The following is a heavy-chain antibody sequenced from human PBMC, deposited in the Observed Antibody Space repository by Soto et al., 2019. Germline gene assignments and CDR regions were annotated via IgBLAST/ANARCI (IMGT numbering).Heavy chain of an antibody. CDR2: IYSGGST. D-gene: IGHD6-19*01. CDR1: GLTVSSDY. CDR3: ASQTVAGSNALDY. Sequence: EVPLVESGGGLVQPGGSLRLSCAASGLTVSSDYMNWVRQAPGRGLEWVSVIYSGGSTYYADSVKGRFTISRHNSKNTLYLQMNSLRAEDSAVYYCASQTVAGSNALDYWGQGTLVTVSS. V-gene: IGHV3-53*04. J-gene: IGHJ4*02.